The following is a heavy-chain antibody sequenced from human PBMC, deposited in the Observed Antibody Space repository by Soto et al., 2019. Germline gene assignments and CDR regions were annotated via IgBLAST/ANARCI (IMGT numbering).Heavy chain of an antibody. CDR3: AKGYSGYDYCDDY. V-gene: IGHV3-23*01. Sequence: EVQLLESGGGLVQPGGSLRLSCAASGFTFSNYVMSWVRQAPGKGLEWVLSITAGGGTTYYADSVKGRFTISRDNSKNTLYLQMNSLRAEDTAVYYCAKGYSGYDYCDDYWGQGTLVTVSS. CDR2: ITAGGGTT. CDR1: GFTFSNYV. D-gene: IGHD5-12*01. J-gene: IGHJ4*02.